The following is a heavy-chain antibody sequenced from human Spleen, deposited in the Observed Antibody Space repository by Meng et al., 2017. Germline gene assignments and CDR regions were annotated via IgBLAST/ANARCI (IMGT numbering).Heavy chain of an antibody. D-gene: IGHD2-2*03. CDR2: IWYDGSDK. CDR1: GFTFSNFN. Sequence: SLKISCAASGFTFSNFNMHWVRQAPGKGLEWVSVIWYDGSDKYYADSVKGRFTISRDNSKNTLYLQMNSLRAEDTAVYFCARDRGGLDYFDFWGQGTLVTVSS. CDR3: ARDRGGLDYFDF. J-gene: IGHJ4*02. V-gene: IGHV3-33*01.